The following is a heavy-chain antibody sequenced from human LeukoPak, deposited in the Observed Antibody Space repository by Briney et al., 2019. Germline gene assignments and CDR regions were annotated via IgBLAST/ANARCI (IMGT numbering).Heavy chain of an antibody. Sequence: PGGSLRLSCAASGFTVSSNYMSWVRQAPRKGLEWVSIIYSGGNTDYADSVKGRFTISRDNSKNTLYLQMNSLRAEDTAVYYCARASPHHDYWGQGTLVTVSS. CDR2: IYSGGNT. D-gene: IGHD1-14*01. V-gene: IGHV3-53*01. J-gene: IGHJ4*02. CDR1: GFTVSSNY. CDR3: ARASPHHDY.